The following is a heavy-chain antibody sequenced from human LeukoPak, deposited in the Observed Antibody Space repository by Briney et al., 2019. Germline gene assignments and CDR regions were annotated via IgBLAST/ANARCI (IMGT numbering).Heavy chain of an antibody. CDR2: INHSGST. V-gene: IGHV4-34*01. CDR1: GGSFSGYY. CDR3: ARVRRYSYGLDY. J-gene: IGHJ4*02. D-gene: IGHD5-18*01. Sequence: SSETLSLTCAVYGGSFSGYYWSWIRQPPGKGLEWIGEINHSGSTNYNPSLKSRVTISVDTSKNQFSLKLSSVTAADTAVYYCARVRRYSYGLDYWGQGTLVTVSS.